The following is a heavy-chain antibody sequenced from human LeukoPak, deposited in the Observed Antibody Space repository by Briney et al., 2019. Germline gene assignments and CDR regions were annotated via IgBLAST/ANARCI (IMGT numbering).Heavy chain of an antibody. CDR1: GYTFTGYY. CDR2: INPNSGGT. CDR3: ARAYTYSSSWYYFDY. Sequence: ASVKVSCKASGYTFTGYYMHWVRQAPGQGLEWMGWINPNSGGTNYAQKFQGRVTMTRDTSISTAYMELSRLRSDDTAVYYCARAYTYSSSWYYFDYWGQGTLVTVSS. D-gene: IGHD6-13*01. V-gene: IGHV1-2*02. J-gene: IGHJ4*02.